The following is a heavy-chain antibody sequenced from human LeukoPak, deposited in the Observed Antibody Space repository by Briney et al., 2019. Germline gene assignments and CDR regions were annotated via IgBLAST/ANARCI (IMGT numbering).Heavy chain of an antibody. V-gene: IGHV4-59*12. CDR3: AREAKPANAAGLDV. Sequence: PSETLSLTCIGSGGSISSYYWSWIRQPPGKGLEWIGYIYYSGSTNYNPSLKSRVTISVDTSKNQFSLKLSSVTAADTAVYFCAREAKPANAAGLDVWGHGTTVTVSS. CDR1: GGSISSYY. D-gene: IGHD4/OR15-4a*01. CDR2: IYYSGST. J-gene: IGHJ6*02.